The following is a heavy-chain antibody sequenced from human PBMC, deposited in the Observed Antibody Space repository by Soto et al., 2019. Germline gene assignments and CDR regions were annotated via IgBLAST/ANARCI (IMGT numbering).Heavy chain of an antibody. V-gene: IGHV3-23*01. CDR1: GFTFSSYA. CDR2: ISGSGGST. Sequence: PGGSLRLSCAASGFTFSSYAMSWVRQAPGKGLEWVSAISGSGGSTYYADSVKGRFTISRDNSKSTMYLQMNSLRAEDTAVYYCAKEFRGVVTPGTDYWGQGTLVTVYS. D-gene: IGHD2-21*02. J-gene: IGHJ4*02. CDR3: AKEFRGVVTPGTDY.